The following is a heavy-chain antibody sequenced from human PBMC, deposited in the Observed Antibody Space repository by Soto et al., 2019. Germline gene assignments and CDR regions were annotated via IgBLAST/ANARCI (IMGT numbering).Heavy chain of an antibody. J-gene: IGHJ3*02. CDR1: GGSISSYY. CDR2: IYYSGST. V-gene: IGHV4-59*12. CDR3: ASLGRKYAFDI. Sequence: SETLSLTCTVSGGSISSYYWSWIRQPPGKGLEWIGYIYYSGSTNYNPSLKSRVTISVDTSKNQFSLKLSSVTAADTAVYYCASLGRKYAFDIWGQGTMVTVSS.